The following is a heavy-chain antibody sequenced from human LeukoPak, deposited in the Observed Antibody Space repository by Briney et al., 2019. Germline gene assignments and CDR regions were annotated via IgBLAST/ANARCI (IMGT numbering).Heavy chain of an antibody. J-gene: IGHJ3*02. V-gene: IGHV4-61*02. Sequence: SQTLSLTCTVSGGSISSGTYYWSWIRQPAGKGLEWIGRIYTSGSTNYNPSLKSRVTISVDTSKNQFSLKLSSVTAADTAVYYCARDRGYYDRSGHDAFDIWGQGTMVTVSS. CDR3: ARDRGYYDRSGHDAFDI. D-gene: IGHD3-22*01. CDR2: IYTSGST. CDR1: GGSISSGTYY.